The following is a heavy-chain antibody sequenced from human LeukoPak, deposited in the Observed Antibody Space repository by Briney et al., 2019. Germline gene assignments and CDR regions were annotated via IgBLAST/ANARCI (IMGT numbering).Heavy chain of an antibody. CDR2: IFTGGDT. D-gene: IGHD6-19*01. CDR3: ATSPHYSSGWLVVDY. CDR1: GSTVSGNY. Sequence: GGTLRLSCAASGSTVSGNYMSWVRQAPGKGLEWVSIIFTGGDTSYTDSVKGRCTVSRGNSKNTLHLQMNSLGAEDTAVYYCATSPHYSSGWLVVDYWGKGTLVTVS. V-gene: IGHV3-66*01. J-gene: IGHJ4*02.